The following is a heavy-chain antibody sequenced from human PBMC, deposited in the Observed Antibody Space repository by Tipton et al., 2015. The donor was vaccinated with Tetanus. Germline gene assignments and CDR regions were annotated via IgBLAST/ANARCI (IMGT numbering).Heavy chain of an antibody. Sequence: TLSLTCTVSGGSISSSSYYWGWIRQPPGKGLEWIGSIYYSGSTYYNPSLKSRVTISVDTSKNQFSLKLSSVTAADTAVYYCARLESSYSLGIAAAGGLLDYWGQGTLVTVSS. J-gene: IGHJ4*02. CDR1: GGSISSSSYY. V-gene: IGHV4-39*01. CDR2: IYYSGST. CDR3: ARLESSYSLGIAAAGGLLDY. D-gene: IGHD6-13*01.